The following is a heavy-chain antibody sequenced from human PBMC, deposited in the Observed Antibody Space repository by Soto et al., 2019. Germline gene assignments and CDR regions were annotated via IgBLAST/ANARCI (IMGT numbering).Heavy chain of an antibody. CDR1: GFTFSGYG. J-gene: IGHJ5*02. Sequence: PGGSLRLSCAASGFTFSGYGVHWVRQAPGKGLEWVAVISYDGSNKYYADSVKGRFTISRDNSKNTLHLQMNSLRAEDTAVYYCAKVVPQITIFVNWFDPWGQGTLVTVSS. CDR3: AKVVPQITIFVNWFDP. V-gene: IGHV3-30*18. CDR2: ISYDGSNK. D-gene: IGHD3-3*01.